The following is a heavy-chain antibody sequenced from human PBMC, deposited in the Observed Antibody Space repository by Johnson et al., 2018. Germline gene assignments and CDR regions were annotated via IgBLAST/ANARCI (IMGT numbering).Heavy chain of an antibody. V-gene: IGHV3-64*01. Sequence: VQLVGSGGGLVQPGGSLRLSCAASGFTFSSYAMHWVRQAPGKGLEYVSAISSNGGSTYYANSVKGRFTISIDNSKNTLYLQMGSLRAEDMAVYYCVREYSSSSAGFIAFDIWGQGTVVTVSS. CDR1: GFTFSSYA. D-gene: IGHD6-6*01. CDR3: VREYSSSSAGFIAFDI. J-gene: IGHJ3*02. CDR2: ISSNGGST.